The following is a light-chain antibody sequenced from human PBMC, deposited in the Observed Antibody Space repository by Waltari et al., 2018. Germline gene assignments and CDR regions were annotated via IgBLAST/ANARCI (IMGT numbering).Light chain of an antibody. CDR2: EVT. V-gene: IGLV2-8*01. J-gene: IGLJ2*01. CDR1: SNAVGGYNS. CDR3: SSYVGTIGLI. Sequence: QSALTQPPSASGSPGQSITLPSTGTSNAVGGYNSVSWYQQHPGKAPKLIIFEVTQRPTGVPDRFSGLKSGNMAALTVSGLQTEDEADYYCSSYVGTIGLIFGGGTKLTVL.